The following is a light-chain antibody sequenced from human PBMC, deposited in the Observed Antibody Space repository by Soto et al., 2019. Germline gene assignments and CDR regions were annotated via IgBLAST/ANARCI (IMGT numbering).Light chain of an antibody. J-gene: IGKJ4*01. CDR1: QNVNSN. CDR3: QQYNSWPPIT. Sequence: EIVMTQSPATVSVSPGERATLSCRASQNVNSNLAWYQQKPGQPPRLLIYGAYTRATGVPARFSGSGSGTEFTLTIHSLQSEDFAVYYCQQYNSWPPITFGGGTKVEIK. CDR2: GAY. V-gene: IGKV3-15*01.